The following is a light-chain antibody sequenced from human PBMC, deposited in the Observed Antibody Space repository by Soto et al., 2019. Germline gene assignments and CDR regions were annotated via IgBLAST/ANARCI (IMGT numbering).Light chain of an antibody. CDR3: QLYSAAPEP. V-gene: IGKV4-1*01. J-gene: IGKJ1*01. CDR1: QSVLYSSDQKDY. Sequence: VMAHFPDSLAVSLGERATINCKSSQSVLYSSDQKDYLAWLRQRPGQPPKWFMYWASTRASGVPGRLSGSESETDCALTICSLQAKDVAVYCSQLYSAAPEPFGQGTKVDI. CDR2: WAS.